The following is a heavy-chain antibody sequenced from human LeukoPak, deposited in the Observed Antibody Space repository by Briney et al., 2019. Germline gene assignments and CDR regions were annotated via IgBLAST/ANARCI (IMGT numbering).Heavy chain of an antibody. J-gene: IGHJ6*03. V-gene: IGHV1-2*02. CDR2: INPNSGAT. Sequence: ASVKVSCRASGYSFTGYHMHWVRQAPGQGLEWMGWINPNSGATRYAQKFQGRVTMTRDTSTSTAQMELIRLTSDDTGVYYCARDVRLETDYSYHYMDVWGKGTSVTVSS. CDR3: ARDVRLETDYSYHYMDV. D-gene: IGHD1-1*01. CDR1: GYSFTGYH.